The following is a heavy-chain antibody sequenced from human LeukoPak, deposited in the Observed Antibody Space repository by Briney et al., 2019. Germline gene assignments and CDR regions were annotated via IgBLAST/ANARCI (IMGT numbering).Heavy chain of an antibody. CDR2: IIPIFGTA. CDR3: ARGSHSSGYYGAPGAFDI. Sequence: GASVKVSCKASGGTFSSYAISWVRQAPGQGLEWMGGIIPIFGTANYAQKFQGRVTITTDESTSTAYMELSSLRSEDTAVYYCARGSHSSGYYGAPGAFDIWGQGTMVTVSS. D-gene: IGHD3-22*01. J-gene: IGHJ3*02. V-gene: IGHV1-69*05. CDR1: GGTFSSYA.